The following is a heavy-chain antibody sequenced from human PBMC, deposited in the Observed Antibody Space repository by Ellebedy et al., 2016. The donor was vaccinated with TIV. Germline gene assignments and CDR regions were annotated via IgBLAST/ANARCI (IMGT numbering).Heavy chain of an antibody. D-gene: IGHD3-3*01. V-gene: IGHV3-11*01. J-gene: IGHJ4*02. CDR2: ISSSGSTL. CDR1: GITFLDTY. Sequence: GGSLRLSXAVSGITFLDTYMTCIPQAPGMELTRVSYISSSGSTLYSADSVTGRFTISRDNAKNSQYLQMNSLRAEDTAVYHCARDQRPGYDFWSGYYRPPDYWGQGTLVTVAS. CDR3: ARDQRPGYDFWSGYYRPPDY.